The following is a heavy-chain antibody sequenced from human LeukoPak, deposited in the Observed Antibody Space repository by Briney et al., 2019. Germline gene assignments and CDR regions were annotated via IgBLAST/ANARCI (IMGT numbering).Heavy chain of an antibody. J-gene: IGHJ4*02. D-gene: IGHD5-18*01. CDR1: GFTFTTCA. CDR2: ISGSGGNT. Sequence: PGGSLRLSCAASGFTFTTCAMNWVRQAPGKGLEWVSGISGSGGNTCYADSVKGRLTISRDNSKNTVYLQMNSLRAEDTAVYYCAKDVPDTALVWDYWGRGTLVTVSS. CDR3: AKDVPDTALVWDY. V-gene: IGHV3-23*01.